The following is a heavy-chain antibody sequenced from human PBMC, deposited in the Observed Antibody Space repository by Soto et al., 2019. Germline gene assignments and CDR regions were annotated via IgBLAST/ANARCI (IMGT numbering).Heavy chain of an antibody. J-gene: IGHJ5*02. CDR3: ARDRRGYDHTWFEH. V-gene: IGHV3-33*01. Sequence: QVQLVESGGGVVQPGRSLRLSCAASGFTFSSYGMHWVRQAPGKGLEWVAVIWEDGSNKYYADSVKGRFTISRDNSKNTLYLKMNSLRAEDTAVYYCARDRRGYDHTWFEHWGQGTLVTVSS. CDR1: GFTFSSYG. D-gene: IGHD5-12*01. CDR2: IWEDGSNK.